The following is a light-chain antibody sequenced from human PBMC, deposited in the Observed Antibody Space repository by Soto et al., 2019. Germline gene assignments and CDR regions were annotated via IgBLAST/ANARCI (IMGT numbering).Light chain of an antibody. J-gene: IGLJ3*02. CDR1: SSKIGAGYN. CDR2: GDS. Sequence: QSVLTQPPSVSGAPGQRVTISCTGSSSKIGAGYNVHWYQQVPGTAPKLLIYGDSNRPSGVPDRFSGSKSGTSASLAITGLQAEDEADYYCRSYYSSLSGWLFGGGTKLTVL. V-gene: IGLV1-40*01. CDR3: RSYYSSLSGWL.